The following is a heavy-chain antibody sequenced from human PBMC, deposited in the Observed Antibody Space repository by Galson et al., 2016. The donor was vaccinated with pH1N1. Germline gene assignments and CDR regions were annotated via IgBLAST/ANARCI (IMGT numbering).Heavy chain of an antibody. D-gene: IGHD3-16*01. CDR1: GFSISSSGMG. J-gene: IGHJ3*01. CDR2: IYWDDDT. CDR3: AHREGLITNAFDF. V-gene: IGHV2-5*02. Sequence: VKPTQTLTLTCTFSGFSISSSGMGVGWIRQPPGKALEWLAVIYWDDDTRYSPSLKSRLTITKDTSKNHVVLTLTNMDPMDTATYYCAHREGLITNAFDFWGQGTMVTVSS.